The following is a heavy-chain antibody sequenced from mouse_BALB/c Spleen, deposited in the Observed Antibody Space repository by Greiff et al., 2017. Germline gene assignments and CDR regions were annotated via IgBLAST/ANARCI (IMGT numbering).Heavy chain of an antibody. J-gene: IGHJ2*01. CDR3: ARANWDGPYYFDY. CDR1: GFTFSDYY. V-gene: IGHV5-4*02. Sequence: EVQGVESGGGLVKPGGSLKLSCAASGFTFSDYYMYWVRQTPEKRLEWVATISDGGSYTYYPDSVKGRFTISRDNAKNNLYLQMSSLKSEDTAMYYGARANWDGPYYFDYWGQGTTLTVSS. D-gene: IGHD4-1*01. CDR2: ISDGGSYT.